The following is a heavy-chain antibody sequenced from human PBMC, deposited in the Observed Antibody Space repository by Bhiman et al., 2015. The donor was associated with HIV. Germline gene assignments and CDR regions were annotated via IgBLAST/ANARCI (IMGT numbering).Heavy chain of an antibody. CDR2: ISGGGTYI. CDR3: ARNPTTVTAAEFEYYFDY. CDR1: GFTFSNYD. J-gene: IGHJ4*02. D-gene: IGHD4-17*01. V-gene: IGHV3-21*03. Sequence: QLVESGGGLVKPGGSLRLSCAASGFTFSNYDIDWVRQAPGKGLEWVSSISGGGTYIYYADSVKGRFTISRDNAKNSLYLQMSSLRAEDTAVYYCARNPTTVTAAEFEYYFDYWGQGTLVTVSS.